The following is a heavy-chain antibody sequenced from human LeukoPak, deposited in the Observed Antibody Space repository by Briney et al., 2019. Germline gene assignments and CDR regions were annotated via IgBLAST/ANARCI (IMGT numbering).Heavy chain of an antibody. CDR2: IYHSGST. V-gene: IGHV4-38-2*02. J-gene: IGHJ4*02. CDR1: GYSISNGYY. Sequence: SETLSLTCTVSGYSISNGYYWAWIRQPPGRGLEWIGSIYHSGSTYYNPSLKSRVIISVDTSKNQFSLRLSSVTAADTAVYYCATHGGTYYDSSGFDCWGQGTLVTVSS. CDR3: ATHGGTYYDSSGFDC. D-gene: IGHD3-22*01.